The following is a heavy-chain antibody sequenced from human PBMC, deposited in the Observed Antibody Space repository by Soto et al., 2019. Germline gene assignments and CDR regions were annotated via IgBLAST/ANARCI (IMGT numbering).Heavy chain of an antibody. D-gene: IGHD1-1*01. CDR1: GGSISSSPYY. J-gene: IGHJ4*02. Sequence: QLQLQESGPGLVKPSETLSLTCTVSGGSISSSPYYWGWIRQPPGKGLEWIGNIYYNGNTFYNPSLKSRVTISVDTSKNQFSLKLISVTAADTAVYYCARHGPLSNNWNQLDYWGQGTLVTVSS. CDR2: IYYNGNT. V-gene: IGHV4-39*01. CDR3: ARHGPLSNNWNQLDY.